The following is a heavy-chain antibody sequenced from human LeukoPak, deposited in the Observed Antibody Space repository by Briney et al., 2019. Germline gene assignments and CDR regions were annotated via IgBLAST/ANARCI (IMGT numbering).Heavy chain of an antibody. CDR3: ARVGETGAYYYYGMDV. J-gene: IGHJ6*02. CDR2: IYYTGST. CDR1: GASISSYY. D-gene: IGHD3-16*01. V-gene: IGHV4-59*12. Sequence: PSETLSLTCTVSGASISSYYWSWIRQPPGKGLEWIGYIYYTGSTNYNPSLKSRVTISLDTSKNQFSLKLSSVTAADTAVYYCARVGETGAYYYYGMDVWGQGTTVTVSS.